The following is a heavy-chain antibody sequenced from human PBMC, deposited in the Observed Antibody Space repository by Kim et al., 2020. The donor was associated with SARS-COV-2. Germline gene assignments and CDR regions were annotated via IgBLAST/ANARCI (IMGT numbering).Heavy chain of an antibody. Sequence: SETLSLTCTVSGGSISSYYWSWIRQPPGKGLEWIGYIYYSGSTNYNPSLKSRVTISVDTSKNQFSLKLSSVTAADTAVYYCARGLGYGSGSYFLHLVYYYGMDVWGQGTTVTVSS. V-gene: IGHV4-59*01. CDR1: GGSISSYY. CDR3: ARGLGYGSGSYFLHLVYYYGMDV. J-gene: IGHJ6*02. D-gene: IGHD3-10*01. CDR2: IYYSGST.